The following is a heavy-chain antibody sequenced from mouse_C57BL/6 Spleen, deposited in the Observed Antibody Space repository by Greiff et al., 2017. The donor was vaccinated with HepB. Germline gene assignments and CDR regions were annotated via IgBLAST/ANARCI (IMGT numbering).Heavy chain of an antibody. CDR1: GYTFTDYY. D-gene: IGHD2-1*01. Sequence: EVQLQQSGPELVKPGASVKISCKASGYTFTDYYMNWVKQSHGKSLEWIGDINPNNGGTSYNQKFKGKATLTVDKSSSTAYMELRSLTSEDSAVYYCASGNRYYAMDYWGQGTSVTVSS. V-gene: IGHV1-26*01. J-gene: IGHJ4*01. CDR3: ASGNRYYAMDY. CDR2: INPNNGGT.